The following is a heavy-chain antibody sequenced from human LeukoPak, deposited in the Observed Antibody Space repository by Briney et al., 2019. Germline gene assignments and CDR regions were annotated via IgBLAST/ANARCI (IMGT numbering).Heavy chain of an antibody. CDR3: ARHKAYGSGTYSPYYFDY. D-gene: IGHD3-10*01. Sequence: SETLSLTCVVSGGSFSGYYWVWIRQPPGKGLEWIGEINQSGSTNYNPSLKSRVTISVDTSRNQFSLKLISVTAADTAVYYCARHKAYGSGTYSPYYFDYWGQGTQVTVSS. V-gene: IGHV4-34*01. CDR1: GGSFSGYY. CDR2: INQSGST. J-gene: IGHJ4*02.